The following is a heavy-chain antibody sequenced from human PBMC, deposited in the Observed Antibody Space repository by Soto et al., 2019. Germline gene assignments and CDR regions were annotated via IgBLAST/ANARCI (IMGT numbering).Heavy chain of an antibody. CDR3: ARARGIGEAGRCCYYGMGV. CDR1: GFTFSSYG. J-gene: IGHJ6*02. D-gene: IGHD1-26*01. V-gene: IGHV3-33*01. Sequence: QVQLVESGGGVVQPGRSLRLSCAASGFTFSSYGMHWVRQAPGKGLEWVAVIWYDGSNKYYADTVKGRFTNSRDNSKNTLYRRMNSLRVEDTAVYYCARARGIGEAGRCCYYGMGVWGQGTTVTVSS. CDR2: IWYDGSNK.